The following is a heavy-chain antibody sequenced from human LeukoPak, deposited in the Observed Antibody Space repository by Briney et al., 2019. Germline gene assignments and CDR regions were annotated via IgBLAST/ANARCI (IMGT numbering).Heavy chain of an antibody. J-gene: IGHJ2*01. CDR3: ARVTVAEDWYFDL. D-gene: IGHD6-19*01. Sequence: GGSLRLSCAASGFTFSSYGMHWVRQAPGKGLEWVAVIWYDGSNKYYADSVKGRFTISRDNSKNTLYLQMNSLRAEDTAVYYCARVTVAEDWYFDLWGRGTLVTVSS. CDR2: IWYDGSNK. V-gene: IGHV3-33*01. CDR1: GFTFSSYG.